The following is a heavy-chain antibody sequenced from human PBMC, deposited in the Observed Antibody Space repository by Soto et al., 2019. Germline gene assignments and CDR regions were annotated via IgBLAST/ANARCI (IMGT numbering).Heavy chain of an antibody. D-gene: IGHD5-18*01. J-gene: IGHJ6*02. CDR3: AGVLGGGYSYGYYYYGMDV. CDR2: IDYSGSA. Sequence: SETLSLTCPVSCGSFTSGHYYCTCIRPPPGISLEWIGYIDYSGSANYNPSLKSRVTMSVDTSKNQFSLKLSSVTAADTAVYYCAGVLGGGYSYGYYYYGMDVWGQGTTVTVPS. CDR1: CGSFTSGHYY. V-gene: IGHV4-61*01.